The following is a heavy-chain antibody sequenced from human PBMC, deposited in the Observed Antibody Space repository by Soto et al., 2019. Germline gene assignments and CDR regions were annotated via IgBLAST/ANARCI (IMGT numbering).Heavy chain of an antibody. Sequence: GGSLRLSCAASRFTFSSYAMSWVRQAPGKGLEWVSAISGSGGSTYYADSVKGRFTISRDNYKNTLYLQMNSLRAEDTAVYYCALFAPDRSYYYCYGMDVWGQGTTVTVSS. J-gene: IGHJ6*02. CDR3: ALFAPDRSYYYCYGMDV. CDR1: RFTFSSYA. V-gene: IGHV3-23*01. CDR2: ISGSGGST.